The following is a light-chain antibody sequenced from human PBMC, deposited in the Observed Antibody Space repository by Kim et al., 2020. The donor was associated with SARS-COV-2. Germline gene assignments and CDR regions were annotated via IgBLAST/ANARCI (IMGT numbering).Light chain of an antibody. V-gene: IGLV2-14*03. CDR3: SSYTSSSTPYV. Sequence: QSITISCPGTSSAVGCYNYVSWYQQPPGKAPKLMIYDVSNRPSGVSNRFSGSKSGNTASLTISGLQAEDEADYDCSSYTSSSTPYVFGTGTKVTVL. CDR2: DVS. J-gene: IGLJ1*01. CDR1: SSAVGCYNY.